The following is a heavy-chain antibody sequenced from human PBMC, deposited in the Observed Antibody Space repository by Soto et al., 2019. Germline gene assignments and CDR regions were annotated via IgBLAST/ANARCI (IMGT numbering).Heavy chain of an antibody. D-gene: IGHD3-22*01. Sequence: GGSLRLSCAASGFTFSSYNMNWVRQAPGKGLEWVSSISSSSSYIYYADSVKGRFTISRDNAKNSLYLQMNSLRAEDTDVYYCTRDRGYYYDSSGYDTPPLFGDWGQGTPVTVSS. V-gene: IGHV3-21*01. CDR3: TRDRGYYYDSSGYDTPPLFGD. J-gene: IGHJ4*02. CDR1: GFTFSSYN. CDR2: ISSSSSYI.